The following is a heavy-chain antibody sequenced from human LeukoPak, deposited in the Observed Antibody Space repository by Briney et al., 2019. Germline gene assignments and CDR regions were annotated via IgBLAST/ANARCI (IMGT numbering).Heavy chain of an antibody. D-gene: IGHD3-10*01. CDR2: IIPIFGTA. V-gene: IGHV1-69*01. CDR3: ARARGITMVRGVIGYYGMDV. CDR1: GGTFSSYA. Sequence: SVKVSCKASGGTFSSYAISWVRQAPGQGPEWMGGIIPIFGTANYAQKFRGRVTITADESTSTAYMELSSLRSEDTAVYYCARARGITMVRGVIGYYGMDVWGKGTTVTVSS. J-gene: IGHJ6*04.